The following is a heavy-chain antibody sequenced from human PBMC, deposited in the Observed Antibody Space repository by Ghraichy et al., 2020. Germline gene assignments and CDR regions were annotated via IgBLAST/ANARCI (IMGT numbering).Heavy chain of an antibody. CDR3: TGGGRGSGWYIY. D-gene: IGHD6-13*01. V-gene: IGHV3-23*01. Sequence: GESLRLSCAASGFTFSTYAMSWVRQVPGKGLEWVSTISHSDDTTYYADSVKGRFTISRDNSKNTLYLQMNSLRAEDMAIYYCTGGGRGSGWYIYWGQGTLVTVSS. CDR2: ISHSDDTT. CDR1: GFTFSTYA. J-gene: IGHJ4*02.